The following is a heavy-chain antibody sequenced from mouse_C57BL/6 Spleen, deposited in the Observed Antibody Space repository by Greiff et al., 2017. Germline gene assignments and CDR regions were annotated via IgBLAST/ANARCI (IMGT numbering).Heavy chain of an antibody. Sequence: EVQLQESEGGLVQPGSSMKLSCTASGYTFSDYYMAWVRQVPEKGLEWVANINYDGSSTYYLDSLKSRFIISRDNAKNILYLQMSSLTSEDTATYFCARDTGNSYPYYYAMDYWGQGTSATVSS. CDR3: ARDTGNSYPYYYAMDY. D-gene: IGHD1-1*01. V-gene: IGHV5-16*01. CDR2: INYDGSST. CDR1: GYTFSDYY. J-gene: IGHJ4*01.